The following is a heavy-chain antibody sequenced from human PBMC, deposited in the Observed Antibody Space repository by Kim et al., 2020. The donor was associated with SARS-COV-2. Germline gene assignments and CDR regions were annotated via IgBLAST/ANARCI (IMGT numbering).Heavy chain of an antibody. CDR1: GGSISSSSYY. Sequence: SETLSLTCTVSGGSISSSSYYWGWIRQPPGKGLEWIGSIYYSGSTYYNPSLKSRVTISVDTSKNQFSLKLSSVTAADTAVYYCARAMSSGWYFNWFDPWGQGTLVTVSS. CDR2: IYYSGST. V-gene: IGHV4-39*07. CDR3: ARAMSSGWYFNWFDP. J-gene: IGHJ5*02. D-gene: IGHD6-19*01.